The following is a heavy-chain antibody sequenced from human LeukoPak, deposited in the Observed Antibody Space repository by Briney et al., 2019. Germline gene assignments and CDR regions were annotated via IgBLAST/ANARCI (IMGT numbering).Heavy chain of an antibody. J-gene: IGHJ3*02. CDR2: FDPEDGET. CDR1: GYTLTELS. Sequence: GASVKVSCRVSGYTLTELSMHWVRQAPGKGLEWMGGFDPEDGETIYAQKFQGRVTMTEDTSTDTAYMELSSLRSEDTAVYYCATVRYGPDAFDISGQGTMVTVSS. D-gene: IGHD5-18*01. CDR3: ATVRYGPDAFDI. V-gene: IGHV1-24*01.